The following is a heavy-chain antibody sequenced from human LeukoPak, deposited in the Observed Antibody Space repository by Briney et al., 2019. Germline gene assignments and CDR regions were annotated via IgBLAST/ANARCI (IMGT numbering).Heavy chain of an antibody. J-gene: IGHJ4*02. Sequence: ASVKVSCKASGYTFTGYYMHWVRQAPGQGLEWMGWINPNSGGTNYAQKFQGRVTMTRDTPSSIAYMELSSLRSDDTAVYYCARVEAGTPRWNYWGQGTLVSVSS. CDR2: INPNSGGT. D-gene: IGHD6-19*01. CDR3: ARVEAGTPRWNY. V-gene: IGHV1-2*02. CDR1: GYTFTGYY.